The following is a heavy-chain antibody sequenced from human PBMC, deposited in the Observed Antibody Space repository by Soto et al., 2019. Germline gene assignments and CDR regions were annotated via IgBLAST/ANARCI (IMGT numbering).Heavy chain of an antibody. CDR3: ATGFLGLCIGGNCQIDS. Sequence: QVQLVESGGGVVQPERSLRLSCAASGFTFSRQAMHWVRQAPGRGLEWVAVIWYHGVDKYYADSVKGLFTIPRDNTKNRESLKMNSMISEDTAVYYCATGFLGLCIGGNCQIDSWGQGRLVTVSS. V-gene: IGHV3-33*01. CDR1: GFTFSRQA. D-gene: IGHD2-15*01. CDR2: IWYHGVDK. J-gene: IGHJ4*02.